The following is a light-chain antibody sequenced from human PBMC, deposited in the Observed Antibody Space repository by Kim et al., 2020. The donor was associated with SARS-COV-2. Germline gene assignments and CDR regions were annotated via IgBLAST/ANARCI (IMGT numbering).Light chain of an antibody. CDR1: QSVSSNY. Sequence: EIVLAQSPGTLSLSPGERATLSCRASQSVSSNYLAWYQQKPGQAPRLLIYAASSRATGIPDRFSGSGSGTDFTLTISRLEPEDFAVYYCQQYGSLVTFGGGTKVDIK. V-gene: IGKV3-20*01. CDR2: AAS. CDR3: QQYGSLVT. J-gene: IGKJ4*01.